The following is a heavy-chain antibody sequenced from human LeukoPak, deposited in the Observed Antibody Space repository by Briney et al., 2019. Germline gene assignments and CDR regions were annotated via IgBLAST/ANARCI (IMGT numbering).Heavy chain of an antibody. D-gene: IGHD5-18*01. CDR1: GGSISGYY. J-gene: IGHJ4*02. CDR3: GRVLPGQGYGSFDY. V-gene: IGHV4-4*07. CDR2: IYSSGST. Sequence: SETLSLTCTVSGGSISGYYWSWIRQPAGKGLEWIGRIYSSGSTNYNPSLKSRVTMSVDTSKNQFSLKVSSVTAADTAVYYCGRVLPGQGYGSFDYWGQGTLVTVSS.